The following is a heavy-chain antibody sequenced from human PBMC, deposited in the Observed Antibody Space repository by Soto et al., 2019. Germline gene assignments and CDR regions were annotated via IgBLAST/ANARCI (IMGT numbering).Heavy chain of an antibody. Sequence: PGESLKISCAASGFTFSSYAMHWVRQAPGKGLEWLAVISYYGDNKYYADSVEGRFTISRDNSKNTLYLQMNSLRADDTAVYYCAREVLDWGQGTLVTVSS. J-gene: IGHJ4*02. CDR1: GFTFSSYA. CDR2: ISYYGDNK. CDR3: AREVLD. V-gene: IGHV3-30-3*01.